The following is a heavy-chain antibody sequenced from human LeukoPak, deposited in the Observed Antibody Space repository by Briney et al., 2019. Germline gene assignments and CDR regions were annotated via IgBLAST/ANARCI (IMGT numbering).Heavy chain of an antibody. CDR1: GGTFSSYA. D-gene: IGHD6-13*01. J-gene: IGHJ5*02. CDR3: AREARIAAASPPGWFDP. V-gene: IGHV1-69*01. Sequence: ASVKVSCKASGGTFSSYAISWVRQAPGQGLEWMGGIIPIFGTANYAQKFQGRVTITADESTSTAYMELSSLRSEDTAVYYCAREARIAAASPPGWFDPWGQGTLVTVSS. CDR2: IIPIFGTA.